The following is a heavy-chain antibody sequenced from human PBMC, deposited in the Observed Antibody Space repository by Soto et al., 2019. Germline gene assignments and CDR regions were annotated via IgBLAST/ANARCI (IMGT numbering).Heavy chain of an antibody. V-gene: IGHV3-30*18. CDR2: ISYDGSNK. Sequence: PGGSLRLSCAASGFTFSSYGMHWVRQAPGKGLEWVAVISYDGSNKYYADSVKGRFTISRDNSKNTLYLQMNSLRAEDTAVYYCAKGLRYSYGYSDYYYGMDVWGQGTTVTASS. CDR1: GFTFSSYG. D-gene: IGHD5-18*01. CDR3: AKGLRYSYGYSDYYYGMDV. J-gene: IGHJ6*02.